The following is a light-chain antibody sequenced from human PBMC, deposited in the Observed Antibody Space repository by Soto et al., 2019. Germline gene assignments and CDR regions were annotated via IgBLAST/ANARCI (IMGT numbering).Light chain of an antibody. CDR1: QIIGSS. J-gene: IGKJ2*01. CDR3: QQYYSYPYT. Sequence: DIQMTQSPSTRSASLGDRVTITCRASQIIGSSLAWYQHKPGNAPKLLIYDALTLHSGVPSRYSGSESGTEFTFTISSLQPGDSATYYCQQYYSYPYTFGQGTKLEI. V-gene: IGKV1-5*01. CDR2: DAL.